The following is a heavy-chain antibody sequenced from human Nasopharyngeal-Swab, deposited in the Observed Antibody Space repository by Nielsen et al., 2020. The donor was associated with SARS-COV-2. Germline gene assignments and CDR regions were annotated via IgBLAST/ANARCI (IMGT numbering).Heavy chain of an antibody. D-gene: IGHD3-9*01. V-gene: IGHV3-30*18. CDR3: AKDSLMYYDILTGYYPQPDYYYYGMDV. Sequence: VRQAPGKGLEWVAVISYDGSNKYYADSVKGRFTISRDNSKNTPYLQMNSLRAEDTAVYYCAKDSLMYYDILTGYYPQPDYYYYGMDVWGQGTTVTVSS. J-gene: IGHJ6*02. CDR2: ISYDGSNK.